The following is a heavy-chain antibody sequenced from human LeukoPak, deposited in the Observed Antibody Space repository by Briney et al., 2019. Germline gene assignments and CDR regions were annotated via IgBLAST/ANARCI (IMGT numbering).Heavy chain of an antibody. V-gene: IGHV3-30*02. CDR2: IQYDGNNK. D-gene: IGHD6-13*01. CDR3: AKDGAAAEYNWFDP. CDR1: GFTFNSYG. Sequence: GGSLRFSCAASGFTFNSYGMHWVRQAPGKGLEWVAFIQYDGNNKYYADSVKGRFTISRDNSKNTLYLQMNSLRAEDTAVYYCAKDGAAAEYNWFDPWGQGTLVTVSS. J-gene: IGHJ5*02.